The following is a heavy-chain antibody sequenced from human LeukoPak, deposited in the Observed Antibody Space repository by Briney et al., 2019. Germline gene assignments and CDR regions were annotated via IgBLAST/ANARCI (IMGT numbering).Heavy chain of an antibody. V-gene: IGHV1-18*01. CDR3: AGDPYCGGDCYSGWFDP. D-gene: IGHD2-21*02. CDR2: TSAYNGNT. J-gene: IGHJ5*02. Sequence: GASVKVSCKASGYTFTSYGISWVRQAPGQGLEWMGWTSAYNGNTNYAQKLQGRVTMTTDTSTSTAYMELRSLRSDDTAVYYCAGDPYCGGDCYSGWFDPWGQGTLVTVSS. CDR1: GYTFTSYG.